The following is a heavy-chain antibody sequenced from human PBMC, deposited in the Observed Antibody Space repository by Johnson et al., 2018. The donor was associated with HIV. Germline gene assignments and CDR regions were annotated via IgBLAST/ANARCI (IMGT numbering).Heavy chain of an antibody. CDR1: GFTFSNYD. J-gene: IGHJ3*01. CDR2: IGTTGDT. CDR3: AKTLGFGTEDTLDL. Sequence: VQLVESGGGLVQPGGSLRLSCAASGFTFSNYDMHWVRQVTGKGLEWVSSIGTTGDTYYTGSVKGRFTISRENAKNSLYLQLNNLRAGDTAVYYCAKTLGFGTEDTLDLWGQGTMVTVSS. V-gene: IGHV3-13*01. D-gene: IGHD3-10*01.